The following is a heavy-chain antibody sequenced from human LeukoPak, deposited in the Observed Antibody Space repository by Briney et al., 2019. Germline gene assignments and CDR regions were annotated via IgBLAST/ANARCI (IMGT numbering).Heavy chain of an antibody. J-gene: IGHJ4*02. CDR1: GLTFSSYS. CDR3: AKGGPYDSSGYHTFDY. Sequence: PGGSLRLSCAAFGLTFSSYSMNWVRQAPGKGLEWVSSISSSSSYIYYADSVKGRFTISRDNAKNSLYLQMNSLRAEDTAVYYCAKGGPYDSSGYHTFDYWGQGTLVTVSS. V-gene: IGHV3-21*01. CDR2: ISSSSSYI. D-gene: IGHD3-22*01.